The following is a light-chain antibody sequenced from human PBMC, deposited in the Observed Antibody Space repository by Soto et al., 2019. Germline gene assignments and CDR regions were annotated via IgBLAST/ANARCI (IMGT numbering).Light chain of an antibody. V-gene: IGLV2-14*03. J-gene: IGLJ1*01. Sequence: QSVLTQAASVSGSPGQSITISCTGTSSDVGGYNYVSWYQHHPGKAPKLIIYDVSNRPSGVSIRFSGSKSDNTASLTISGLQPEDEADYHCSSYTTSNTRQIVFGTGTKVT. CDR1: SSDVGGYNY. CDR3: SSYTTSNTRQIV. CDR2: DVS.